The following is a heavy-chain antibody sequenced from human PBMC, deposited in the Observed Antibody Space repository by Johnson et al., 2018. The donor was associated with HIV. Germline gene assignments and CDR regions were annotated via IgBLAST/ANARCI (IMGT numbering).Heavy chain of an antibody. J-gene: IGHJ3*02. CDR3: ARERAVTTKGYDEDAFDI. CDR1: GFTFSSYG. V-gene: IGHV3-30*02. Sequence: QMLLVESGGGVVQPGGSLRLSCAASGFTFSSYGMHWVRQAPGKGLEWVALIRYDGSKKSYADSVKGRFTISRDNSKNTLYLQMNSLRAEDTALYYCARERAVTTKGYDEDAFDILGQGTMVTVSS. CDR2: IRYDGSKK. D-gene: IGHD4-17*01.